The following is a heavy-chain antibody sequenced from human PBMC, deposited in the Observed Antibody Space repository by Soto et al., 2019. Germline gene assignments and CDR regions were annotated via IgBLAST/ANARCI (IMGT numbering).Heavy chain of an antibody. Sequence: SGGSLRLSCAASGFTFSSYAMHWVRQAPGKGLEWVAVISYDGSNKYYADSVKGRFTISRDNSKNTLYLQMNSLRAEDTAVYYCARVIGAWDYYDSSGYYGRRATGVDGGLGAFDIWGQGTMVTVSS. J-gene: IGHJ3*02. V-gene: IGHV3-30-3*01. CDR3: ARVIGAWDYYDSSGYYGRRATGVDGGLGAFDI. D-gene: IGHD3-22*01. CDR1: GFTFSSYA. CDR2: ISYDGSNK.